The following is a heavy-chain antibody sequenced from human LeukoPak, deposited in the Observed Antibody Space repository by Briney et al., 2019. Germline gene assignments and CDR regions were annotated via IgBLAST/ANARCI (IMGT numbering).Heavy chain of an antibody. CDR3: ARDPKYCTNGVCYIGPDY. D-gene: IGHD2-8*01. Sequence: GGSLRLSCAASGFTFSSYWMSWVRQAPGKGLEWEANIKQDGSEKYYVDSVKGRFTISRDNAKNSLYLQMNSLRAEDTAVYYCARDPKYCTNGVCYIGPDYWGQGTLVTVSS. V-gene: IGHV3-7*03. CDR1: GFTFSSYW. J-gene: IGHJ4*02. CDR2: IKQDGSEK.